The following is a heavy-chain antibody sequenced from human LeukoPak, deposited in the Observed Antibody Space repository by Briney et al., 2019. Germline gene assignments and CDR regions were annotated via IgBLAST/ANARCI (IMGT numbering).Heavy chain of an antibody. CDR3: ARVARFYDSRGAQKTGFDY. CDR2: IYYSGST. J-gene: IGHJ4*02. CDR1: GGSISSGGYY. D-gene: IGHD3-22*01. V-gene: IGHV4-31*03. Sequence: PSETLSLTCTVSGGSISSGGYYWSWIRQHPGKGLEWIGYIYYSGSTYYNPSLKSRVTISVDTSKNQFSLKLSSVTAADTAVYYCARVARFYDSRGAQKTGFDYWAREPWSPSPQ.